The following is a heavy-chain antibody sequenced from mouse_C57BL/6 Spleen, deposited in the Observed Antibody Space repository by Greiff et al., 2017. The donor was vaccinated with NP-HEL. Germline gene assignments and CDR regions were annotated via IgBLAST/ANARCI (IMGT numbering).Heavy chain of an antibody. J-gene: IGHJ4*01. Sequence: EVKLVESGGGLVQPKGSLKLSCAASGFSFNTYAMNWVRQAPGKGLEWVARIRSKSNNYATYYADSVKDRFTISRDDSESMLYLQMNNLKTEDTAMYYCVRGGYDYDGYYAMDYWGQGTSVTVSS. CDR1: GFSFNTYA. CDR3: VRGGYDYDGYYAMDY. D-gene: IGHD2-4*01. V-gene: IGHV10-1*01. CDR2: IRSKSNNYAT.